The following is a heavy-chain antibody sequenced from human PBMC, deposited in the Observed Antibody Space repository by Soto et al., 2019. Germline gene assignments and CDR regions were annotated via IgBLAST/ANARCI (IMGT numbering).Heavy chain of an antibody. D-gene: IGHD1-26*01. CDR3: AKSADRHSGTFIGKYYFDY. J-gene: IGHJ4*02. Sequence: QVQLVQSGAEVKKPGSSVRVSCKTSGVTFTSYAISWVRQAPGQGLAWMGGIISVFGTTTYAQKFQGRVTITADVSTSTAYMELSSLTSGDTAMYYCAKSADRHSGTFIGKYYFDYWGQGTLVTVSS. CDR2: IISVFGTT. V-gene: IGHV1-69*01. CDR1: GVTFTSYA.